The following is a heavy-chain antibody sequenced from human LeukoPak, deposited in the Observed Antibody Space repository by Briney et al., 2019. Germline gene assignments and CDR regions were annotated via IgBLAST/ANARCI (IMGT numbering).Heavy chain of an antibody. CDR2: IYYSGST. CDR3: AREEGMVVDY. V-gene: IGHV4-39*07. Sequence: PSETLSLTCTVSGGSISSSSYYWGWIRQPPGKGLEWIGSIYYSGSTYYNPSLKSRVTISVDTSKNQFSLKLSSVTAADTAVYHCAREEGMVVDYWGQGTLVTVSS. CDR1: GGSISSSSYY. D-gene: IGHD2-15*01. J-gene: IGHJ4*02.